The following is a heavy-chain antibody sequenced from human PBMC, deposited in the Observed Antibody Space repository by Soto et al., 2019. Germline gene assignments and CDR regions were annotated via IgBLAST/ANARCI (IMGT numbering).Heavy chain of an antibody. CDR2: ISAAGDP. V-gene: IGHV3-13*05. Sequence: EVQLVESGGGLVQPGGSLRLSCEASGFTFRTYDMHWVRQGTGKGLEWVSGISAAGDPDYADSVESRFTISRENAQNSFFLQMNILRVGDTAVYYCARTDRDCYGLDVWGQGTTVIVSS. CDR1: GFTFRTYD. CDR3: ARTDRDCYGLDV. J-gene: IGHJ6*02.